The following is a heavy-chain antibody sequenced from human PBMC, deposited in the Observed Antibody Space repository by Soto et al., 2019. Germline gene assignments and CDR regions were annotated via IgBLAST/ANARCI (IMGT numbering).Heavy chain of an antibody. Sequence: SVKVSCKASGGSFSTLGINWIRQAPGQGLEWMGGIIPLFGKARYAETSQGRVTITADTSTGIAYMEVSSLRSDDTAVFYCATEHNSGWYFFDYWGPGTLVTVSS. D-gene: IGHD6-19*01. CDR3: ATEHNSGWYFFDY. CDR2: IIPLFGKA. CDR1: GGSFSTLG. J-gene: IGHJ4*02. V-gene: IGHV1-69*06.